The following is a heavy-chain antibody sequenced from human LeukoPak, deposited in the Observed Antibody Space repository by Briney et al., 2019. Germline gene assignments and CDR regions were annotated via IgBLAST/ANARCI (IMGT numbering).Heavy chain of an antibody. CDR1: GYTFTGYY. CDR3: ASDHYDSSGYYVGYFDY. D-gene: IGHD3-22*01. V-gene: IGHV1-2*02. J-gene: IGHJ4*02. Sequence: ASVKVSCKASGYTFTGYYMHSVRQAPGQGLEWMGWINPNSGGTNYAQKFQGRVTMTRDTSISTAYMELSRLRSDDTAVYYCASDHYDSSGYYVGYFDYWGQGTLVTVSS. CDR2: INPNSGGT.